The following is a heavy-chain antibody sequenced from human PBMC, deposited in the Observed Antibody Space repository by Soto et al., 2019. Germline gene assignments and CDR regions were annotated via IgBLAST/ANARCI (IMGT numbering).Heavy chain of an antibody. Sequence: EVQLVESGGGLVQPGGSLRLSCAASGFTCSSYWMHWVRQAPGKGLVWVSRINSDGSSTSYADSVKGRFTISRDNAKNTLYLQMNSLRVEETAVYYCVRTSLVVAAATREDYWGQGTLVTVSS. CDR1: GFTCSSYW. V-gene: IGHV3-74*01. D-gene: IGHD2-15*01. J-gene: IGHJ4*02. CDR3: VRTSLVVAAATREDY. CDR2: INSDGSST.